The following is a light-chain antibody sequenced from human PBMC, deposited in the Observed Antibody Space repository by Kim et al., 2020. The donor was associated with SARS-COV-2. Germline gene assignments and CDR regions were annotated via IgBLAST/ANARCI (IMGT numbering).Light chain of an antibody. Sequence: QAVVTQEPSLTVSPGGTVTLTCGSSTGAVTSGHYPYWFQQTPGQAPRTLIYDTSNKHSWTPARFSGSLLGGKAALTLSGAQPEDEAEYYCLLSYSGARWVFGGGTKRIVL. V-gene: IGLV7-46*01. CDR2: DTS. CDR1: TGAVTSGHY. J-gene: IGLJ3*02. CDR3: LLSYSGARWV.